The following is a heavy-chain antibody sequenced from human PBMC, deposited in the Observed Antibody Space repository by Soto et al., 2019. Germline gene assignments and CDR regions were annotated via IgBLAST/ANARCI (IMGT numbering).Heavy chain of an antibody. J-gene: IGHJ3*01. CDR1: GYAFTSYG. D-gene: IGHD2-15*01. CDR3: AKDAREAAPSDV. Sequence: QAQLLQSEPELRKPWASVTVSCKASGYAFTSYGINWVRRAPGQGLEWVGWMSTYNENKVYAQKLQGRVAMTMDAATSTAYLDLGPLRSDDTAVYYCAKDAREAAPSDVWGQGTMVTVSS. V-gene: IGHV1-18*01. CDR2: MSTYNENK.